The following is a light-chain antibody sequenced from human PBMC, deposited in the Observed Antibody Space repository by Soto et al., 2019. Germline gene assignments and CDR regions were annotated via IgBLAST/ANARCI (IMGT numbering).Light chain of an antibody. V-gene: IGKV3-15*01. CDR3: QQYRGLA. J-gene: IGKJ4*01. Sequence: EIAMTQSPATLSVSPGESATLSCRASQSVSSDLAWYQQKPGNRPRLLIYGASIRATGIPARFSGSGSGTEFTLTISSLQSEDFAVYYCQQYRGLAFGGGTKVEIK. CDR2: GAS. CDR1: QSVSSD.